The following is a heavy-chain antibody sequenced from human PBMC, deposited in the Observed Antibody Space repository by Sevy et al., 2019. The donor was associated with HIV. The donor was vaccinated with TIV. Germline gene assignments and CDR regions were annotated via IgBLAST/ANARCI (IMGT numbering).Heavy chain of an antibody. J-gene: IGHJ4*02. D-gene: IGHD3-9*01. V-gene: IGHV3-7*01. CDR3: VIEFDGGPDY. CDR2: INQDGSQK. CDR1: GFTFSTYW. Sequence: GGSLRLSCGASGFTFSTYWMSWVRQAPGKGLEWVANINQDGSQKYYVDSVKRRFTISKDNAMNSLYLQMSSLRAEDTSVYYWVIEFDGGPDYWGQGTLVTVSS.